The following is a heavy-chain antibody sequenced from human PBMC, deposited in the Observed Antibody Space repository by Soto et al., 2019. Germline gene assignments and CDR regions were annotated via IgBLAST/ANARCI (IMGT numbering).Heavy chain of an antibody. CDR3: AHAYGGRSLY. CDR1: GFSLTTARVG. CDR2: IYWDDSK. J-gene: IGHJ4*02. Sequence: QITLKESGPTLVKPTQTLTLTCTFAGFSLTTARVGVGCIRQPPGEALEWLAVIYWDDSKTYRPSPESRLTITKDTSKNQVALTMTNMDSLDTATYYCAHAYGGRSLYWGQGTLVTVSS. V-gene: IGHV2-5*02. D-gene: IGHD1-26*01.